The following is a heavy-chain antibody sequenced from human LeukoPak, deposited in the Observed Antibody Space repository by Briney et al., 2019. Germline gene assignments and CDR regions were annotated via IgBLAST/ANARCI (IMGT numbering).Heavy chain of an antibody. D-gene: IGHD2-21*01. CDR2: ITSSGRST. CDR1: GFSFSDHY. V-gene: IGHV3-11*01. Sequence: GGSLRLSCTASGFSFSDHYMTWMRQAPGKGLEWISYITSSGRSTDYADSVKGRFIISRGNAMNSLFLQMSSLRVDDTAVYYCTRDPDYGDPDWGQGTLVTVSS. J-gene: IGHJ4*02. CDR3: TRDPDYGDPD.